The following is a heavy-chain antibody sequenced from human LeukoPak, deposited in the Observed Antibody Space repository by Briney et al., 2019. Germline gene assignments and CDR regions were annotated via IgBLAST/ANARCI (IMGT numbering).Heavy chain of an antibody. CDR2: IRSKAYGGTT. J-gene: IGHJ4*02. CDR3: TSPLLWFGELSYYFDY. Sequence: PGGSLKLSCTASGFTFGDYAMSWFRQAPGKGLEWVGFIRSKAYGGTTEYAASVKGRFTISRDDSKSIAYLQMNSLKTKDTAVYYCTSPLLWFGELSYYFDYWGQGTLVTVSS. CDR1: GFTFGDYA. V-gene: IGHV3-49*03. D-gene: IGHD3-10*01.